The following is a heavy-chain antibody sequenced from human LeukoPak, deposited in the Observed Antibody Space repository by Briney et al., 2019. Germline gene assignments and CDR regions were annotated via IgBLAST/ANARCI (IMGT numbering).Heavy chain of an antibody. J-gene: IGHJ5*02. CDR2: IFPGNGT. V-gene: IGHV3-66*01. D-gene: IGHD4-11*01. Sequence: GGSLRLSCVASGYIVTTNYMSWVRQATGKGLEWIGVIFPGNGTYHADSVKRRFTISRENSKITIYLLMNSLTAEDTTIYYCLKEVPGTTIYAWGQGVPVTVS. CDR1: GYIVTTNY. CDR3: LKEVPGTTIYA.